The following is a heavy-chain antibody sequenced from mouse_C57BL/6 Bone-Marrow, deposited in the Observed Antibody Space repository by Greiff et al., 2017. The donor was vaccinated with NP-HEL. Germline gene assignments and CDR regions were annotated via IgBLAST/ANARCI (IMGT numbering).Heavy chain of an antibody. CDR1: GFSLTSYG. J-gene: IGHJ1*03. D-gene: IGHD1-1*01. Sequence: QVQLQQSGPGLVQPSPSLSITCTASGFSLTSYGVHWVRQSPGKGLEWLGVIWSGGSTDYNAAFISSMGISKDNSKSPVFFKMNSLQADDTAIYYCARGITTVGGNWYFDVWGTGTTVTVSS. V-gene: IGHV2-2*01. CDR2: IWSGGST. CDR3: ARGITTVGGNWYFDV.